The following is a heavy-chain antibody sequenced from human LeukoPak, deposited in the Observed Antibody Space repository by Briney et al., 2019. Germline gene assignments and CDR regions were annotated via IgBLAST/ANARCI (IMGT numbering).Heavy chain of an antibody. CDR3: ARAPDTAMVMGAFDI. CDR1: GGSISSYY. V-gene: IGHV4-59*12. D-gene: IGHD5-18*01. Sequence: SETLSLTCTVSGGSISSYYWSWIRQPPGKGLEWIGTVYFTGSAYYNPSLKSRVTMSVDTSKNQFSLKLSSVTAADTAVYYCARAPDTAMVMGAFDIWGQGTMVTVSS. J-gene: IGHJ3*02. CDR2: VYFTGSA.